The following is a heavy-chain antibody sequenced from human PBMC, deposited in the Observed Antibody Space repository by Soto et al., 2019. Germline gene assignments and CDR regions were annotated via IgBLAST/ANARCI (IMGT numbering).Heavy chain of an antibody. CDR2: MRAKAFGGTT. D-gene: IGHD2-2*01. CDR1: GFTFRDYA. V-gene: IGHV3-49*04. Sequence: GGSLRLSCKGSGFTFRDYAISWVRQAPGKGLQWVGFMRAKAFGGTTEYATFVKGRFTISRDDSKSVAYLQMNSLETEDTAVYYCTREGAYTSPPYYYFYAMDVWGQGTRVTVSS. CDR3: TREGAYTSPPYYYFYAMDV. J-gene: IGHJ6*01.